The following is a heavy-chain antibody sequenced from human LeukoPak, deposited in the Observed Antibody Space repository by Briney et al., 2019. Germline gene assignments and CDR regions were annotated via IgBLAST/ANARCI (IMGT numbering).Heavy chain of an antibody. CDR1: GFIFSSYS. CDR3: AIRPPRVGAGFDY. CDR2: ISSSSTYI. V-gene: IGHV3-21*01. Sequence: GGSLRLSCAASGFIFSSYSMNWVRQAPGKGLEWVSSISSSSTYIYYVDSVKGRFTISRDNAKNSLYLQMNSLRAEDTAVYYCAIRPPRVGAGFDYWGQGTLVTVSS. D-gene: IGHD1-26*01. J-gene: IGHJ4*02.